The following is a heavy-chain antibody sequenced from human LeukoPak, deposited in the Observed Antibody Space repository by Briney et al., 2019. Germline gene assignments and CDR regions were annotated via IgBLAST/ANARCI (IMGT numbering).Heavy chain of an antibody. CDR1: GYTFTNYG. D-gene: IGHD1-26*01. CDR2: ISPYNGNT. Sequence: GASVKLSCKASGYTFTNYGISWVRQAPGHGLEWMGWISPYNGNTNYAQKFEGRVTMTTDTSTSTAYMEQRSLRADDTAVFYCARDPRWELPPFDYWGQGTLVTVSS. J-gene: IGHJ4*02. CDR3: ARDPRWELPPFDY. V-gene: IGHV1-18*01.